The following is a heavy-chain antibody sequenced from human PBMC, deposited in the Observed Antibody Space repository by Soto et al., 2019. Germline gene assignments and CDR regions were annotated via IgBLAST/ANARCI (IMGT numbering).Heavy chain of an antibody. V-gene: IGHV3-23*01. D-gene: IGHD3-22*01. CDR1: GLTFSSYA. Sequence: GGSLRLSCAASGLTFSSYAMSWVRQAPGKXLEWVSAISGSGGSTYYADSVKGRFTISRDNSKNTLYLQMNSLRAEDTAVYYCANPLRVTMIVVPPDAFDIWGQGTMVTVSS. J-gene: IGHJ3*02. CDR2: ISGSGGST. CDR3: ANPLRVTMIVVPPDAFDI.